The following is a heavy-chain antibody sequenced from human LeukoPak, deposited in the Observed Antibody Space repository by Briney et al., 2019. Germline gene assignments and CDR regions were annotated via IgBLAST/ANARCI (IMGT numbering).Heavy chain of an antibody. V-gene: IGHV3-9*01. CDR3: AKGKTSSGYYYYFDY. CDR1: GFTFDDYA. J-gene: IGHJ4*02. CDR2: ISWNSGSI. Sequence: SLRLSSAASGFTFDDYAMHWVRQAPGKGLEWVSGISWNSGSIGYADSVKGRFTISRDNAKNSLYLQMNSLRAEDTALYYCAKGKTSSGYYYYFDYWGQGTLVTVSS. D-gene: IGHD3-22*01.